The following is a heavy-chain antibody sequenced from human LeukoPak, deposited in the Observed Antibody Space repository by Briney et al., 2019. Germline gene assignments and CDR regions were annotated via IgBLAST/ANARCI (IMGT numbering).Heavy chain of an antibody. J-gene: IGHJ6*02. Sequence: SETLSLTCTVSGGSISSSGYYWDWIRQPPGKGLEWIGTIYYSGSTYYNPSLKSRVTISVDTSKNQFSLRLSSVTAADTAVYYCAREPTEMTTIRYYNYGMDVWGQGTTVTVSS. V-gene: IGHV4-39*07. CDR1: GGSISSSGYY. CDR2: IYYSGST. D-gene: IGHD5-24*01. CDR3: AREPTEMTTIRYYNYGMDV.